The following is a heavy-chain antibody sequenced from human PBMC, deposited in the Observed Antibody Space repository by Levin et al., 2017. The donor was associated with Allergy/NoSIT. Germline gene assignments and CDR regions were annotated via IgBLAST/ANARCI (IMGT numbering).Heavy chain of an antibody. J-gene: IGHJ3*02. D-gene: IGHD2-2*01. V-gene: IGHV3-49*03. CDR3: GLVVVPAAIRGRNAFDS. CDR1: GFTFGDYA. CDR2: IRSKAYGGTT. Sequence: GGSLRLSCTASGFTFGDYAMSWFRQAPGKGLEWVGFIRSKAYGGTTEYAASVKGRFTISRDDSKSIAYLQMNSLKTEDTAVYYCGLVVVPAAIRGRNAFDSWGQGTMVTVSS.